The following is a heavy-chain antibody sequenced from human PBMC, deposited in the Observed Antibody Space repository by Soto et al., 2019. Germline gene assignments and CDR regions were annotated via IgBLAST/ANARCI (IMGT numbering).Heavy chain of an antibody. D-gene: IGHD4-17*01. Sequence: GGSLRLSCAASGFTFSSYGMHWVRQAPGKGLEWVAVISYDGSNKYYADSVKGRFTISRDNSKNTLYLQMNSLRAEDTAVYYCATTTVTTWSAFDIWGQGTMVTVSS. CDR2: ISYDGSNK. V-gene: IGHV3-30*03. CDR3: ATTTVTTWSAFDI. J-gene: IGHJ3*02. CDR1: GFTFSSYG.